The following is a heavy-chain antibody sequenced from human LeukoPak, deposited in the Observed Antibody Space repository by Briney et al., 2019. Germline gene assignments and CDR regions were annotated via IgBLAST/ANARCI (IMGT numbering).Heavy chain of an antibody. CDR2: INHSGST. D-gene: IGHD3-22*01. CDR3: ASMVGYYDSSGHDY. Sequence: SETLSLTCAVYGGSFSGYYWSWIRQPPGKGLEWIGEINHSGSTNYNPSLKSRGTISVDTSKNQFSLKLSSVTAADTAVYYCASMVGYYDSSGHDYWGQGTLVTVSS. J-gene: IGHJ4*02. V-gene: IGHV4-34*01. CDR1: GGSFSGYY.